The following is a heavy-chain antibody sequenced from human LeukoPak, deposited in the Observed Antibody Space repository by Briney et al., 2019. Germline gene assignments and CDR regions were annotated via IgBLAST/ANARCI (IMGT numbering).Heavy chain of an antibody. CDR1: GFTFSNYA. V-gene: IGHV3-23*01. CDR2: NRNIGRSS. D-gene: IGHD3-10*01. J-gene: IGHJ4*02. CDR3: ARDHMVYTY. Sequence: GASLRLSCAASGFTFSNYAMSWVRQAPGKGLEWVSANRNIGRSSYNADSVKGRFTISRENSKNTLYLQMNSLRAEETAVYYCARDHMVYTYWGQGTLVSVS.